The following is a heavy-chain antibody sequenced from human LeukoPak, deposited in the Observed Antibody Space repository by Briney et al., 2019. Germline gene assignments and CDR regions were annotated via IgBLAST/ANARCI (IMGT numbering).Heavy chain of an antibody. Sequence: ASVKVSCKASGYTFTSYDINWVRQATGQGLEWTGWMNPNSGNTGYAQKFQGRVTMTRNTSISTAYMELSSLRSEDTAVYYCARFLGYCSGGSCYPKSYYYYYGMDVWGQGTTVTVSS. CDR2: MNPNSGNT. J-gene: IGHJ6*02. V-gene: IGHV1-8*01. CDR3: ARFLGYCSGGSCYPKSYYYYYGMDV. D-gene: IGHD2-15*01. CDR1: GYTFTSYD.